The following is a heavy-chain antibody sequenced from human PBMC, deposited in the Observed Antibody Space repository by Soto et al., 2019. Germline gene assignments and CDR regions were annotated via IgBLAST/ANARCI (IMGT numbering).Heavy chain of an antibody. CDR1: GFTFSNYA. D-gene: IGHD5-18*01. CDR3: ARDARGYSYDDY. J-gene: IGHJ4*02. V-gene: IGHV3-30-3*01. Sequence: QVQLVESGGGVVQPGRSLRLSCAASGFTFSNYAMHWVRQALGKGLEWVALISYDGSNKYYADSVKGRFTISRDNSKNTLYLQMNSLSAEDTAVYYCARDARGYSYDDYWGQGTLVTVSS. CDR2: ISYDGSNK.